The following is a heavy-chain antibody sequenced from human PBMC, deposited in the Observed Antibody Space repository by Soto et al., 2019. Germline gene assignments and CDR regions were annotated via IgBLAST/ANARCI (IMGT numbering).Heavy chain of an antibody. CDR1: DVSISSSRSY. Sequence: SETLCLTWSVFDVSISSSRSYWGWIRQPPGKGLEWIETFYYGGRTYYNPSLKSRVTMSADTSKNQFFLKLSSVTAADTAVYYCAKHGPWGSLRLFDSWGQGTLVTVSS. CDR2: FYYGGRT. J-gene: IGHJ5*01. D-gene: IGHD3-16*01. CDR3: AKHGPWGSLRLFDS. V-gene: IGHV4-39*01.